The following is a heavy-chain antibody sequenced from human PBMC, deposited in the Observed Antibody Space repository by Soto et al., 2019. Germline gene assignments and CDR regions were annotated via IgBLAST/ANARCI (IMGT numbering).Heavy chain of an antibody. V-gene: IGHV4-34*01. CDR1: GGSFSDYF. CDR2: VYHTGST. Sequence: QVQLQQWGAGLLTPSETLSLACAVYGGSFSDYFWTWIRQPPGKGLEWIGEVYHTGSTHYSPSLKSRVTISLDKSNNQFSLRLSSITAADPAVYYCARQPVSVAGKYFLYHSGVDVWGPGTTVTVSS. D-gene: IGHD6-19*01. CDR3: ARQPVSVAGKYFLYHSGVDV. J-gene: IGHJ6*02.